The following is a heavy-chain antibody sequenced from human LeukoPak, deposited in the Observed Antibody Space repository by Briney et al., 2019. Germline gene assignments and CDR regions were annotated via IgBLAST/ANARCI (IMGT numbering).Heavy chain of an antibody. CDR1: GFTFSRSA. J-gene: IGHJ4*02. V-gene: IGHV3-23*01. CDR2: IIYSGGAT. Sequence: WGSLTLSCAASGFTFSRSALTWVRQGPGTGLEFVASIIYSGGATYYADSVKGRFTISRDHSKNTLYLQMNSLRAEDTALYYCAKDGLYYDGSEHVYYFDSWGQGTLVTVSS. CDR3: AKDGLYYDGSEHVYYFDS. D-gene: IGHD3-22*01.